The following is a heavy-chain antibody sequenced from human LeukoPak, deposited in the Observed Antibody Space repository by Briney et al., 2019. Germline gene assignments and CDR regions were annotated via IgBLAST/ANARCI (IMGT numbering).Heavy chain of an antibody. D-gene: IGHD5-12*01. J-gene: IGHJ2*01. Sequence: GGSLRLSCAASGFTFSDYYMSWIRQAPGKGLEWVSYISSSGSTIYYADSVKGRFTISRDNAKNSLYLQMNSLRAGDTAVYYCARVRKYSGYYSWYFDLWGRGTLVTVSS. CDR2: ISSSGSTI. CDR3: ARVRKYSGYYSWYFDL. CDR1: GFTFSDYY. V-gene: IGHV3-11*04.